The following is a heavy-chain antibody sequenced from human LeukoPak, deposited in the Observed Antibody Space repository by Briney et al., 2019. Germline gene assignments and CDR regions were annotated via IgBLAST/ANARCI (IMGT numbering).Heavy chain of an antibody. CDR3: ARVFRGYYFDY. V-gene: IGHV3-30*02. CDR1: GFIFSSYA. CDR2: IRCDGGNA. Sequence: PGGSLRLSCVASGFIFSSYAMRWVRQAPGKGLEWVSFIRCDGGNAYYTDSVKGRFTISRDNSKKTLYLHMSSLRTEDTAVYYCARVFRGYYFDYWGQGTLVTVSS. D-gene: IGHD2-15*01. J-gene: IGHJ4*02.